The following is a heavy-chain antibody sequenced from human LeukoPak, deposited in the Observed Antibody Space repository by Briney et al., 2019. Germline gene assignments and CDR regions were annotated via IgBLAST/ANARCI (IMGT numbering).Heavy chain of an antibody. D-gene: IGHD4-23*01. J-gene: IGHJ5*02. CDR1: GGSISSYY. CDR2: IYYSGST. Sequence: NPSETLSLTCTVSGGSISSYYWSWIRQPPGKGLEWIGYIYYSGSTNYNPSLKSRVTISVDTSKNQFSLKLSSVTAADTAVYYCARGNGGRINNWFDPWGQGTLVTVSS. V-gene: IGHV4-59*12. CDR3: ARGNGGRINNWFDP.